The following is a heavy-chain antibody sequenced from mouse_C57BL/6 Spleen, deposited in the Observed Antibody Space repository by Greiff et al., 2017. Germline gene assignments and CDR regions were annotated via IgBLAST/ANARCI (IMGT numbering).Heavy chain of an antibody. CDR1: GFTFSDYY. D-gene: IGHD1-1*01. Sequence: EVMLVESEGGLVQPGSSMKLSCTASGFTFSDYYMAWVRQVQEKGLEWVANINSDGSSTYYLDSLKSRFIISIDNAKNILYLQMSSLKSEDTATYYCAREGDYYSSSPWYFDVWGTGTTVTVAS. CDR3: AREGDYYSSSPWYFDV. J-gene: IGHJ1*03. CDR2: INSDGSST. V-gene: IGHV5-16*01.